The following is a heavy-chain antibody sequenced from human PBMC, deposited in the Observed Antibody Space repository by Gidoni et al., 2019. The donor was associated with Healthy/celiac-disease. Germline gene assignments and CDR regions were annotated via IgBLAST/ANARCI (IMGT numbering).Heavy chain of an antibody. D-gene: IGHD3-22*01. Sequence: QVQLVESGGGVVQPGRSLRLSCAASGFTFSSYGMHWVRQAPGKGLEWVAVISYDGSNKYYADSVKGRFTISRDNSKNTLYLQMNSLRAEDTAVYYCAKDHYDSSVYMDVWGKGTTVTVSS. CDR2: ISYDGSNK. J-gene: IGHJ6*03. CDR1: GFTFSSYG. CDR3: AKDHYDSSVYMDV. V-gene: IGHV3-30*18.